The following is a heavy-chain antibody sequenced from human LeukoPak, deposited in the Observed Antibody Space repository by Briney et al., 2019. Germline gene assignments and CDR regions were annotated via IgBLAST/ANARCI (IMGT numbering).Heavy chain of an antibody. CDR1: RFTFRNYG. CDR3: ARDDASSSFTY. V-gene: IGHV3-33*01. J-gene: IGHJ4*02. Sequence: GGSLRLSCAASRFTFRNYGMHWVRQAPGKGLEWVAVIWYDGSKKYYVDSVKGRFTISRDNSKNTVHLEMNSLRVEDTAVYYCARDDASSSFTYWGQGALVTVSS. D-gene: IGHD3-16*01. CDR2: IWYDGSKK.